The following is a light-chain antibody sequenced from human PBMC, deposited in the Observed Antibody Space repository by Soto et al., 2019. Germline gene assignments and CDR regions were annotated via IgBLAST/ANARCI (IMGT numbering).Light chain of an antibody. CDR3: HQFASTPRT. CDR2: GAS. Sequence: EIVLTQSPGTLSLSPGESATLSCRASQSVDRNYLAWYQQRPGQAPRLLIYGASSRATGIPPRFCGSGSGTEFVLTISGLEAEDFAVYYCHQFASTPRTFGQGTKVETK. V-gene: IGKV3-20*01. CDR1: QSVDRNY. J-gene: IGKJ1*01.